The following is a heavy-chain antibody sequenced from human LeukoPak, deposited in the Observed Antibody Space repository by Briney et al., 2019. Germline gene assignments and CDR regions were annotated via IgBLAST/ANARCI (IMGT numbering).Heavy chain of an antibody. D-gene: IGHD6-6*01. CDR1: GFTFSSYA. CDR3: ASEYSSSSRPRAQFDY. V-gene: IGHV3-23*01. Sequence: PGGSLRLSCAASGFTFSSYATSWVRQAPGKGLEWVSAISGSGGSAYYADSVKGRFTISRDNSKNTLYLQMNSLRAEDTAVYYCASEYSSSSRPRAQFDYWGQGTLVTVSS. J-gene: IGHJ4*02. CDR2: ISGSGGSA.